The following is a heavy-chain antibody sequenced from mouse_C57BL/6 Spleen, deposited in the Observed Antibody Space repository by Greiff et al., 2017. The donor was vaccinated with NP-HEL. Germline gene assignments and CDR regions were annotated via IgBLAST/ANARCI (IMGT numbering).Heavy chain of an antibody. CDR3: ATTVVATRAY. CDR2: IDPSDSYT. J-gene: IGHJ3*01. D-gene: IGHD1-1*01. V-gene: IGHV1-50*01. CDR1: GYTFTSYW. Sequence: QVQLQQPGAELVKPGASVKLSCKASGYTFTSYWMQWVKQRPGQGLEWIGEIDPSDSYTNYNQKFKGKATLTVDTSSSTAYMQLSSLTSEDSAVYYCATTVVATRAYWGQGTLVTVSA.